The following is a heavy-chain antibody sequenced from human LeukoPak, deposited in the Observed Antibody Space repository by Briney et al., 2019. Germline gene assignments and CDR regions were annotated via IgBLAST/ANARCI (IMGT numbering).Heavy chain of an antibody. D-gene: IGHD3-22*01. J-gene: IGHJ4*02. Sequence: GGSLRLSCAASGFTCYDYGMHWVRQAPGKGLEWVSGISWNSGSIGYADSVKGRFTISRDNAKNCLYLQMNSLRAEDTALYYCAKDAYYYDSSGYSPFDYWGQGTLVTVSS. CDR2: ISWNSGSI. V-gene: IGHV3-9*01. CDR3: AKDAYYYDSSGYSPFDY. CDR1: GFTCYDYG.